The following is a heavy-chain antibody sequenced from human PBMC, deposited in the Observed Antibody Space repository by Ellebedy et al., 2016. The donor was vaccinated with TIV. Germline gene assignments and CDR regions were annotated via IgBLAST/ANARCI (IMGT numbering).Heavy chain of an antibody. D-gene: IGHD1-26*01. CDR2: ISGSGGST. CDR1: GFTFSSYA. J-gene: IGHJ3*02. CDR3: AKDVVREWELRPDAFDI. V-gene: IGHV3-23*01. Sequence: GESLKISXAASGFTFSSYAMSWVRQAPGKGLEWVSAISGSGGSTYYADSVKGRFTISRDNSKNTLYLQMNSLRAEDTAVYYCAKDVVREWELRPDAFDIWGQGTMVTVSS.